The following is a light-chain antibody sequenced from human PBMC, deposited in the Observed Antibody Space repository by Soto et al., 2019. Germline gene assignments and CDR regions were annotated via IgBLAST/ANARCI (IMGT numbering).Light chain of an antibody. J-gene: IGKJ4*01. CDR1: QTISSN. CDR3: QQYNNWPRAT. CDR2: RTS. V-gene: IGKV3-15*01. Sequence: ETVMRQSPATLSGSPGERATLSCRASQTISSNLAWYQQKPGQAPRLLMFRTSTRATGIPARFSGSGSGTEFNITISSLQSEDSAVYYCQQYNNWPRATFGGGTKVDIK.